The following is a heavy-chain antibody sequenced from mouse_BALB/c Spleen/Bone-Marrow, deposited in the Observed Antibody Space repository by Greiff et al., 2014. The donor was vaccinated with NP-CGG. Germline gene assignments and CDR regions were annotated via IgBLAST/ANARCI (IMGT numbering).Heavy chain of an antibody. CDR1: GFDISRYR. J-gene: IGHJ3*01. Sequence: EVKLVESGGGLVQPGGSLKLSCAASGFDISRYRMTWVRQAPGKGLEWIGEINPDSRTINYTPSLKDKFIISRDNAKNTLYLQMSKVRSEDTALYYCARNGYYGWIAYWGQGTLVTVSA. D-gene: IGHD2-3*01. CDR3: ARNGYYGWIAY. V-gene: IGHV4-1*02. CDR2: INPDSRTI.